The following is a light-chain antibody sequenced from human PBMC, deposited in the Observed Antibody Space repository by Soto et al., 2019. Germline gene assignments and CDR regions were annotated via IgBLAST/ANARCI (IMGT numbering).Light chain of an antibody. Sequence: QSVLTQPASVSGSPGQSITISCTGTSSNVGSYKLVSWYQQHPGKAPKLMIFEVNKRPSGVSNRFSGSKSGNTASLTISGLKAEDEADYYCCSSGGSPTYVFGTGNKVTVL. J-gene: IGLJ1*01. V-gene: IGLV2-23*02. CDR3: CSSGGSPTYV. CDR1: SSNVGSYKL. CDR2: EVN.